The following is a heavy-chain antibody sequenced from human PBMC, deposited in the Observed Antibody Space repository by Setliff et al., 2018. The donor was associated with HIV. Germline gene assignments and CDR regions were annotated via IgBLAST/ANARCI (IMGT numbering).Heavy chain of an antibody. V-gene: IGHV3-53*05. CDR3: AKIQNPQGYYYDSSGYYPHPGSPDY. D-gene: IGHD3-22*01. CDR2: IYSGGTT. J-gene: IGHJ4*02. CDR1: GFTVSSNY. Sequence: GGSLRLSCAASGFTVSSNYLNWVRQAPGKGLEWVSVIYSGGTTYYADSVKGRFTISRDNSKNTLYLQMNSLRAEDTAVYYCAKIQNPQGYYYDSSGYYPHPGSPDYWGQGTLVTVSS.